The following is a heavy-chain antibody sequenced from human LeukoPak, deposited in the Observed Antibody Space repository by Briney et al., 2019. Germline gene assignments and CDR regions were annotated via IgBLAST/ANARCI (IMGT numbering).Heavy chain of an antibody. CDR1: GFTFSSYA. V-gene: IGHV3-23*01. D-gene: IGHD2-2*02. CDR2: ISGSGGST. Sequence: GGSLRLSCAASGFTFSSYAMSWVRQAPGKGLEGVSAISGSGGSTYYADSVKGRFTISRDNSKNTLYLQMNSLRAEDTAVYYCAGTDKLLYPYYFDYWGQGTLVTVSS. J-gene: IGHJ4*02. CDR3: AGTDKLLYPYYFDY.